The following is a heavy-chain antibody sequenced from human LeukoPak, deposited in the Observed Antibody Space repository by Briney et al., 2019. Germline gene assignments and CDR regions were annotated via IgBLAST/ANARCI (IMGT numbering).Heavy chain of an antibody. Sequence: GGSLRLSCAASGFTFSRYWMSWVRQAPGKGLEWVASINQDESAKFYVDSVRGRFTISRDNAKNSLYLQMNSLRAEDTAVYYCARVVTRRFSGKRLDYWGQGTLVTVSS. J-gene: IGHJ4*02. CDR1: GFTFSRYW. CDR2: INQDESAK. D-gene: IGHD3-10*01. CDR3: ARVVTRRFSGKRLDY. V-gene: IGHV3-7*01.